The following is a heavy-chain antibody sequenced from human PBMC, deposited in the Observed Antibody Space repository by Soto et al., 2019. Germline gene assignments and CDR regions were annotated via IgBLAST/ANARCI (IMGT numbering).Heavy chain of an antibody. CDR1: GGSISSGDYY. Sequence: SETLSLTCTVSGGSISSGDYYWSWIRQPPGKGLEWIGYIYYSGSTYYNPSLKSRVTISLDTSKNQFSLKLSSVTAADTAVYYCARLGGDYQSIDPWGQGTLVTVSS. D-gene: IGHD2-21*01. V-gene: IGHV4-30-4*01. CDR3: ARLGGDYQSIDP. CDR2: IYYSGST. J-gene: IGHJ5*02.